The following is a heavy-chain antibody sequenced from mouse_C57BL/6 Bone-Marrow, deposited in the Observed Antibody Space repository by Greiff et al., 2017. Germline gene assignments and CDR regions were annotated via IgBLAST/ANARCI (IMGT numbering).Heavy chain of an antibody. D-gene: IGHD1-1*01. V-gene: IGHV1-15*01. J-gene: IGHJ3*01. Sequence: QVQLQQSGAELVRPGASVTLSCKASGYTFTDYEMHRVKQTPVHGLEWIGAIDPETGGTAYNQKFKGKAILTADKSSSTAYMELRSLTSEDSAVYYCTRHYGRSWFAYWGQATLVTVSA. CDR1: GYTFTDYE. CDR3: TRHYGRSWFAY. CDR2: IDPETGGT.